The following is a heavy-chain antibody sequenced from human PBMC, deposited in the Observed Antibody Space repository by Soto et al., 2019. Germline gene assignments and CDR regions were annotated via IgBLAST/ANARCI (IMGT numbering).Heavy chain of an antibody. D-gene: IGHD3-9*01. V-gene: IGHV4-31*03. CDR1: VGSISIGGYS. CDR2: IYYSGST. Sequence: PSETPSITCTFSVGSISIGGYSWSWIRQHPGKGLEWIGYIYYSGSTYYNPSLKSRVTISVDTSKNQFSLKLSSVTAADTAVYYCARGRTYYDILTGTGPFDYWGQGTMVTVSS. J-gene: IGHJ4*02. CDR3: ARGRTYYDILTGTGPFDY.